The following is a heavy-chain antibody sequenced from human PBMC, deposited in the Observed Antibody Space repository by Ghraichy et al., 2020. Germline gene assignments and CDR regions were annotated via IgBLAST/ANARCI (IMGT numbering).Heavy chain of an antibody. Sequence: LSLTCVASGFTFSSHSINWVRQAPGKGLEWVSVISGSGGYTYYADSVKGRFTISRDNSRNTLYLQMNSLRADDTAVYYCAKGGYFGSGSWTGMDVWGQGTTVTVSS. V-gene: IGHV3-23*01. CDR2: ISGSGGYT. CDR3: AKGGYFGSGSWTGMDV. J-gene: IGHJ6*02. CDR1: GFTFSSHS. D-gene: IGHD3-10*01.